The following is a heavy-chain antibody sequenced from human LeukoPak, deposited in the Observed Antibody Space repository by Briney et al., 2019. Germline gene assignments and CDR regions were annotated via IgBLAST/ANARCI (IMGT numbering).Heavy chain of an antibody. D-gene: IGHD2-21*02. CDR1: GGTFSSYA. CDR2: IIPIFGTA. V-gene: IGHV1-69*13. CDR3: ARESKDGGGDCYLGY. J-gene: IGHJ4*01. Sequence: ASVSVSCKASGGTFSSYAISWVRQAPGQGLEWMGGIIPIFGTANYAQKFQGRVTITADESTSTAYMELSSLRSEDTAVYYCARESKDGGGDCYLGYWGHGNLVSVSS.